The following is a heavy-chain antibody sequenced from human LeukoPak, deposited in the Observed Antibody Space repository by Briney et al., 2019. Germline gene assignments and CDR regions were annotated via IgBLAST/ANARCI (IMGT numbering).Heavy chain of an antibody. J-gene: IGHJ3*02. V-gene: IGHV5-51*01. CDR1: GYSFTSYW. D-gene: IGHD3-22*01. CDR3: ARRRDSSGYYYVDAFDI. Sequence: GESLKISCKGSGYSFTSYWIGWVRQMPGKGLEWMGIIYPGDSDTGYSPSFQGQVTISADKSISTAYLQWSSLKASDTAMYYCARRRDSSGYYYVDAFDIWGQGTMVTVSS. CDR2: IYPGDSDT.